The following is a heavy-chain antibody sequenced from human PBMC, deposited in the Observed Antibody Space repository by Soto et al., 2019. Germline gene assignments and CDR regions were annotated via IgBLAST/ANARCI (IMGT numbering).Heavy chain of an antibody. CDR3: ARGRYGDY. V-gene: IGHV1-18*01. Sequence: QVHLVQSGAEVKKPGASVKVSCKGSVNAFTTMGTTWVRQPPGQGLEWMGWISAHNGNTNYAQKLQGRVTVTRDTSTSTAYMELRSLRSDDTAVYYCARGRYGDYWGQGALVTVSS. CDR1: VNAFTTMG. CDR2: ISAHNGNT. J-gene: IGHJ4*02. D-gene: IGHD1-1*01.